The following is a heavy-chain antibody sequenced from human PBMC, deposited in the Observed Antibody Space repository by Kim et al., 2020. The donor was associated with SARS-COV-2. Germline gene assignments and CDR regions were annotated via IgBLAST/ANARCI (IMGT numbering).Heavy chain of an antibody. V-gene: IGHV6-1*01. Sequence: TDYAVSVKSRININPDTAESQFSLQLDSVTPEDTAVYYCARSFRNAFDIWGQGTMVTVSS. CDR3: ARSFRNAFDI. CDR2: T. J-gene: IGHJ3*02.